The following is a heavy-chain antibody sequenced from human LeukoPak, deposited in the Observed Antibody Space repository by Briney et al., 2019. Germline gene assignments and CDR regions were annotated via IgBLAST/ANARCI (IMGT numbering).Heavy chain of an antibody. D-gene: IGHD2-21*01. V-gene: IGHV4-30-2*01. CDR1: GGSISSGGYS. J-gene: IGHJ4*02. Sequence: PQTLSLTCAVSGGSISSGGYSWSWIRQPPGKGLEWIGYIYHSGSTYYNPSLKSRVTISVDRSKNQFSLKLSSVTAADTAVYYCARAHSHSYYFDYWGQGTLVTVSS. CDR3: ARAHSHSYYFDY. CDR2: IYHSGST.